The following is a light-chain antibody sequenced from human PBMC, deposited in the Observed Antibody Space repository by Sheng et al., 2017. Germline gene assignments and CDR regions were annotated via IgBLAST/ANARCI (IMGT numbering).Light chain of an antibody. V-gene: IGKV1-33*01. CDR1: QDISNY. Sequence: DIQMTQSPSSLSASVGDRVTITCQASQDISNYLNWYQQKPGKAPKLLIYDASNLETGVPSRFSGSGSGTDFTFTISSLQPEDIATYYCQQYDNPWT. CDR2: DAS. CDR3: QQYDNPWT. J-gene: IGKJ1*01.